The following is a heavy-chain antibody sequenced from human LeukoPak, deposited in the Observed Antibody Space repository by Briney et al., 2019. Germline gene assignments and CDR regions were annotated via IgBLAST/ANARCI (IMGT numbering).Heavy chain of an antibody. V-gene: IGHV4-59*08. D-gene: IGHD3-16*01. CDR3: ARHRYGDVYYFDF. Sequence: PSETLSLTCTVSGDSIGSYYWSWIRQPPGQQLEWIGYIYYTGSTNYSPSLKSRATISVDTSKNQFSLKVSPVTAADTAVYYCARHRYGDVYYFDFWGQGTLVTVSS. J-gene: IGHJ4*02. CDR1: GDSIGSYY. CDR2: IYYTGST.